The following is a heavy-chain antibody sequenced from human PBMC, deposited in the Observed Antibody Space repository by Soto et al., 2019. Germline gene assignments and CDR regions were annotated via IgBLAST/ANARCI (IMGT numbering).Heavy chain of an antibody. CDR2: INPNSGGT. V-gene: IGHV1-2*04. Sequence: ASVKVSCKASGYTFTGYYMHWVRQAPGQGLEWMGWINPNSGGTNYAQKFQGWVTMTRDTSISTAYMELSRLRSEDTAVYYCARDRAPHYYDSSGFDYWGQGTLVTVSS. J-gene: IGHJ4*02. D-gene: IGHD3-22*01. CDR1: GYTFTGYY. CDR3: ARDRAPHYYDSSGFDY.